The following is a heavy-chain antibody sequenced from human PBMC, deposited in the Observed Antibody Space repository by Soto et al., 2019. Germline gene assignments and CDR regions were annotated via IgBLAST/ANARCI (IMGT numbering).Heavy chain of an antibody. CDR1: GASINRGDYY. CDR3: AREGGDIVQVQYY. V-gene: IGHV4-30-4*01. J-gene: IGHJ4*02. CDR2: IYYSGDT. Sequence: SETLSLTCSVSGASINRGDYYWSWIRQSPGRGLEWIGSIYYSGDTNYNPSLGSRVTMSVDTSKNQFFLDLHSVAAADAAVYFCAREGGDIVQVQYYWGKGILVTVSS. D-gene: IGHD2-15*01.